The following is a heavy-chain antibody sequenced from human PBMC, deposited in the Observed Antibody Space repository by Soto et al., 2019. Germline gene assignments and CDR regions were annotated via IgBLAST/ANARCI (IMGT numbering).Heavy chain of an antibody. V-gene: IGHV3-53*01. Sequence: EVQLVESGGGLIQPGGSLRLSCAASGFTVSSNYMSWVRQAPGKGLEWVSVIYSGGSTYYADSVKGRFTISRDNSKNTLYLQMNSLRAEDTAVYYCARGSQPDSTIYYLGYWGQGTLVTVSS. CDR2: IYSGGST. J-gene: IGHJ4*02. CDR1: GFTVSSNY. CDR3: ARGSQPDSTIYYLGY. D-gene: IGHD2-2*01.